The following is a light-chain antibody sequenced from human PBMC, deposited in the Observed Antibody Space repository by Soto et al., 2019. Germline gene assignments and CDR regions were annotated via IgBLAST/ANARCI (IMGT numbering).Light chain of an antibody. V-gene: IGLV2-11*01. CDR1: SSDVGGYNY. J-gene: IGLJ1*01. Sequence: QSALTQPRSVSGSPGQSVTISCTGTSSDVGGYNYVSWYQQHPGKAPKLMIYDVSKRPSGVPDRFSGSKSGNTDSLTISGLQAEDEADYYCCSYAGSYTSLYVFGTGTKLTVL. CDR3: CSYAGSYTSLYV. CDR2: DVS.